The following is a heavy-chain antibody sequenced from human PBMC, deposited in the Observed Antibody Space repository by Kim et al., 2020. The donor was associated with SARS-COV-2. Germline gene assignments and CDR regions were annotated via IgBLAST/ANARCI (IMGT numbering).Heavy chain of an antibody. CDR3: ARNPKSAFDI. V-gene: IGHV4-59*02. CDR2: VYHSGST. Sequence: SETLSLTCTVSGGSVSSYYWTWIRQSPGRGPEWIGHVYHSGSTTYSASLTSRVTMSIDTSKNEFYLKLRSVTPADTAVYYCARNPKSAFDIWSLGTLVTVSS. J-gene: IGHJ3*02. CDR1: GGSVSSYY.